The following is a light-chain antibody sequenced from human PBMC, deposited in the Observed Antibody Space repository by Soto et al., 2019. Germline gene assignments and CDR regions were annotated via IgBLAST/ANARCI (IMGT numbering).Light chain of an antibody. CDR2: TLS. J-gene: IGKJ4*01. CDR1: QSLLHSDGKTY. Sequence: DIVMTQTPLSLSVTPGQPASISCKSSQSLLHSDGKTYLYWYLQKPGQSPQLLIYTLSYRASGVPDRFSGSGSGTDFTLKISRVEAEDVGVYYCMQRKEFPVTFGGGTKVDI. V-gene: IGKV2-40*01. CDR3: MQRKEFPVT.